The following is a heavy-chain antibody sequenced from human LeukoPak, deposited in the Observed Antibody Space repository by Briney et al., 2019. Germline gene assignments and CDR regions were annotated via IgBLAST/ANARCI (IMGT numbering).Heavy chain of an antibody. D-gene: IGHD6-6*01. J-gene: IGHJ6*03. CDR2: IYISGNT. Sequence: PSETLSLTCTVSVGSISSVSYCCSWIRPPPGKGRGWVCHIYISGNTNYNPSLNSRVTISVDTSKTQFSLKLSSVTAADTAVYFCARDWGVEARPGYMDVWSKGTTVTVS. V-gene: IGHV4-61*01. CDR3: ARDWGVEARPGYMDV. CDR1: VGSISSVSYC.